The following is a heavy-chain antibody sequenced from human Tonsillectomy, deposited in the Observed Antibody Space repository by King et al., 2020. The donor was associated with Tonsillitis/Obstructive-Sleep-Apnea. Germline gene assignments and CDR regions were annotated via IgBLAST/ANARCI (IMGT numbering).Heavy chain of an antibody. CDR3: STDRYCSDTSCSPFDY. Sequence: VQLVESGGGLVKPGGSLRLSFAASGFTFSNAWMSWVRQAPGKGLEWVGRIKSKTDGGTTDYAAPVKGRFAISRDDSKNTLYLQMNSLKTEDTAVYYCSTDRYCSDTSCSPFDYWGQGTLVTVSS. CDR1: GFTFSNAW. D-gene: IGHD2-2*01. J-gene: IGHJ4*02. CDR2: IKSKTDGGTT. V-gene: IGHV3-15*01.